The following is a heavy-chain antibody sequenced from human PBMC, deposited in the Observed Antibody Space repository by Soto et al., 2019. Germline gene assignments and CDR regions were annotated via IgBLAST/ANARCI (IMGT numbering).Heavy chain of an antibody. V-gene: IGHV4-34*01. D-gene: IGHD3-10*01. CDR1: GGSFSGYY. CDR2: INHSGST. Sequence: QVQLQQWGAGLLKPSETLSLTCAVYGGSFSGYYWSWIRQAPGKGLAWIGEINHSGSTNYNPSLKSRVTISVDRSKNQFSLKLSSVTAADTAVYYCATLNTVLWFGEVSPYLAYWGQGTLVTVSS. CDR3: ATLNTVLWFGEVSPYLAY. J-gene: IGHJ4*02.